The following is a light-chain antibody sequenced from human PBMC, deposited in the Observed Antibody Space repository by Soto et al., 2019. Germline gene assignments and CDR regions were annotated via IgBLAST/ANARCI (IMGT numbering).Light chain of an antibody. CDR2: AAS. CDR3: QQSYTTPFT. CDR1: QSSSSY. Sequence: DIQMTQSPSSLSASVGDRVTITCRASQSSSSYFNWYQQKPGKAPKLLSYAASSLQSGVPSRISGSVSATDSTLTISSLRPEDFATYYCQQSYTTPFTFGPGTKVDIK. J-gene: IGKJ3*01. V-gene: IGKV1-39*01.